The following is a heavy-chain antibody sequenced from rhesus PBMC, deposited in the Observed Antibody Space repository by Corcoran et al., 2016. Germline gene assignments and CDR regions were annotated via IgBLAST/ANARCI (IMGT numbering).Heavy chain of an antibody. J-gene: IGHJ4*01. V-gene: IGHV4-122*02. CDR3: ARDPYYSGRLDY. CDR1: GYSISSGYY. D-gene: IGHD3-16*01. CDR2: ITYSGST. Sequence: QVQLQESGPGLVTPSETLSLTCAVSGYSISSGYYWIWIRPPPGKGLEWIGYITYSGSTRYNPSLKSRVTISRDTSKNQFSLKLSSVTAADTAVYYCARDPYYSGRLDYWGQGVLVTVSS.